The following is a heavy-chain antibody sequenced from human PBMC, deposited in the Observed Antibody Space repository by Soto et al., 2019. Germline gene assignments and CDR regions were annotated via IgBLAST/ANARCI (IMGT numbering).Heavy chain of an antibody. CDR2: INSDGTRI. J-gene: IGHJ4*02. V-gene: IGHV3-74*01. Sequence: GGSLRLSCAASGFTFTNCRIHWVRQAPGKGLVWVARINSDGTRINYADSVKGRFTISRDNAKNTVFLQMNSLRDEDSAVYFCARAGDWNYVQDFWGQGTLVTVSS. CDR1: GFTFTNCR. CDR3: ARAGDWNYVQDF. D-gene: IGHD1-7*01.